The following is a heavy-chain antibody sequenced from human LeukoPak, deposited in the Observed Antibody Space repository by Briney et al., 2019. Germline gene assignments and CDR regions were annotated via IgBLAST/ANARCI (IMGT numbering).Heavy chain of an antibody. Sequence: GRSLRLSCAASGFTFSSYAMHWVRQAPGKGLEWVAVISYDGSNKYYADSVKGRFTISRDNSKNTLYLQMNSRRAEDTAVYYCARDPGGGSPMVYFDYWGQGTLVTVSS. CDR3: ARDPGGGSPMVYFDY. V-gene: IGHV3-30-3*01. CDR1: GFTFSSYA. J-gene: IGHJ4*02. CDR2: ISYDGSNK. D-gene: IGHD3-16*01.